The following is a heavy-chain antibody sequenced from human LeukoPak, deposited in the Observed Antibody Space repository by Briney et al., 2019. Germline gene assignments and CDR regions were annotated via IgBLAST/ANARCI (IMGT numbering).Heavy chain of an antibody. V-gene: IGHV3-33*01. CDR2: IWYDGSNK. J-gene: IGHJ3*02. Sequence: GRSLRLSCAASGFTFSSYGMHWVRQAPGKGLEWVAVIWYDGSNKYYADSVKDRFTISRDNSKNTLYLQMNSLRAEDTAVYYCARDLPAVAGPHDAFDIWGQGTMVTVSS. CDR1: GFTFSSYG. D-gene: IGHD6-19*01. CDR3: ARDLPAVAGPHDAFDI.